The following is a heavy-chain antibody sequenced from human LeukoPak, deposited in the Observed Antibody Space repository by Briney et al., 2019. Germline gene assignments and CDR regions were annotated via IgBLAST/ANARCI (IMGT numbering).Heavy chain of an antibody. J-gene: IGHJ5*02. CDR2: TYYRSKWYN. Sequence: SQTLSLTCAISGDSVSSNSAAWNWIRQSPSRGLEWLGRTYYRSKWYNDYAVSVKSRITINPDTSKNQFSLQLSSVTAADTAVYYCALRAYYDFWSGYSNWFDPWGQGTLVTVSS. V-gene: IGHV6-1*01. CDR3: ALRAYYDFWSGYSNWFDP. D-gene: IGHD3-3*01. CDR1: GDSVSSNSAA.